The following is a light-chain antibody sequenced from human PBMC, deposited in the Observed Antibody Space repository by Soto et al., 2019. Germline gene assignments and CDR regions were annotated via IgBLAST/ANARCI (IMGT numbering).Light chain of an antibody. CDR1: QGIAPY. Sequence: DVQMTQSPSSLSAFVGDRVTITCRASQGIAPYLAWFQQKPGKVPKLLIYATSTLQSGVTSRFSGSGSGTDFTLTISSLQPEDVATYYCQKDNSAPLTFGGGTKVEIK. CDR2: ATS. V-gene: IGKV1-27*01. CDR3: QKDNSAPLT. J-gene: IGKJ4*01.